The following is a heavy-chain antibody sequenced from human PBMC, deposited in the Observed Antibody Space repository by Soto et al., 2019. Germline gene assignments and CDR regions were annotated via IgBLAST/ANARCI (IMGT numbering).Heavy chain of an antibody. Sequence: PGGSLRLSCAASGFTFTTRAMSWVRQAPGKGLQWVSGISGSGGTTYYADSVKGRLTISRDNSKNMLYLQMNSLRDDDTAVYYCATGTQNFDYWGRGTRVTGSS. CDR1: GFTFTTRA. D-gene: IGHD3-10*01. J-gene: IGHJ4*02. CDR2: ISGSGGTT. CDR3: ATGTQNFDY. V-gene: IGHV3-23*01.